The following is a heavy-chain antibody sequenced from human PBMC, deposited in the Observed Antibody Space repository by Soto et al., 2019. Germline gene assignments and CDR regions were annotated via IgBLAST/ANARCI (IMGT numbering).Heavy chain of an antibody. Sequence: TSETLSLTCTVSGGSISSGGYYWSWIRQLPGKGLEWIGYIYSSGSTYYNPSLKSRVTISVDTSKNQFSLKLSSVTAADTAVYYCAREAFYDFWSGYSNYFAYWGQGTLVTVSS. D-gene: IGHD3-3*01. J-gene: IGHJ4*02. V-gene: IGHV4-31*02. CDR3: AREAFYDFWSGYSNYFAY. CDR1: GGSISSGGYY. CDR2: IYSSGST.